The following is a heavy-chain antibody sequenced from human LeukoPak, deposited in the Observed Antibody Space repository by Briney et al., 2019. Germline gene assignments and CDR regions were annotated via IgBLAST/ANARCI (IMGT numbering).Heavy chain of an antibody. D-gene: IGHD3-10*01. CDR2: IYPGDSDT. CDR3: ARHTMAYYGSGSYPIGYYYYYYMDV. Sequence: GESLKISCKGSGYSFTSYWIGGVRQLPGKGLGWMGIIYPGDSDTRYSPSFQGEVTISADKSISTAYLQWSSLKASDTAMYYCARHTMAYYGSGSYPIGYYYYYYMDVWGKGTTVTISS. J-gene: IGHJ6*03. V-gene: IGHV5-51*01. CDR1: GYSFTSYW.